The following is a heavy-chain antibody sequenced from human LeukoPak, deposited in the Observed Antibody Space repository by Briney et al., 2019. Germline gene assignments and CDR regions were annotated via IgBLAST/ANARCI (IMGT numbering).Heavy chain of an antibody. V-gene: IGHV4-38-2*01. D-gene: IGHD6-19*01. CDR2: IYHSGST. Sequence: SETLSLTCAVSGYSISSGYYWGWIRQPPGKGLEWIGSIYHSGSTYYNPSLKSRVTISVDTSTNHFSLELSSGTAADTAVYYCARLSSSGWFINYWGQGTLVTVSS. CDR1: GYSISSGYY. J-gene: IGHJ4*02. CDR3: ARLSSSGWFINY.